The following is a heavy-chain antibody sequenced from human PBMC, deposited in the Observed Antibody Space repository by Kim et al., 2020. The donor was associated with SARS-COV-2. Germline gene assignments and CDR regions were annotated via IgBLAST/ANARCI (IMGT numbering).Heavy chain of an antibody. CDR3: ARDLWGIAVAGQGESAFDI. Sequence: ASVKVSCKASGYTFTSYGISWVRQAPGQGLEWMGWISAYNGNTNYAQKLQGRVTMTTDTSTSTAYMELRSLRSDDTAVYYCARDLWGIAVAGQGESAFDIWGQGTMVTVSS. D-gene: IGHD6-19*01. V-gene: IGHV1-18*01. J-gene: IGHJ3*02. CDR1: GYTFTSYG. CDR2: ISAYNGNT.